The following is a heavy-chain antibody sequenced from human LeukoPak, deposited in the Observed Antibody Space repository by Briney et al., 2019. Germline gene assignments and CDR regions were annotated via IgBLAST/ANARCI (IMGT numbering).Heavy chain of an antibody. J-gene: IGHJ3*02. D-gene: IGHD3-22*01. CDR1: GGSFSGYY. CDR3: ARGPRYYYDSSGSTRRRNAFDI. Sequence: SETLSLTCAVYGGSFSGYYWSWIRQPPGKGLEWIGEINHSGSTNYNPSLKSRVTISVDTSKNQFSLKLSSVTAADTAVYYCARGPRYYYDSSGSTRRRNAFDIWGQGTMVTVSS. CDR2: INHSGST. V-gene: IGHV4-34*01.